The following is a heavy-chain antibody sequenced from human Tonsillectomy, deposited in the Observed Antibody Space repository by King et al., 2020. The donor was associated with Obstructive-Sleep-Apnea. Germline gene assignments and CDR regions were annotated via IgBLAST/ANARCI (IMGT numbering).Heavy chain of an antibody. D-gene: IGHD3-10*01. V-gene: IGHV3-9*01. J-gene: IGHJ4*02. CDR2: FSCNSGTI. Sequence: VQSGRSLRLSCAASGFTFDDYAMHWVRQTPGKGLEWVSGFSCNSGTIGYADSVKGRFTISRDNAKNSLFLQMNSLRPEDTALYYCAKPITLVRGAMGDWGQGTLVTVSS. CDR3: AKPITLVRGAMGD. CDR1: GFTFDDYA.